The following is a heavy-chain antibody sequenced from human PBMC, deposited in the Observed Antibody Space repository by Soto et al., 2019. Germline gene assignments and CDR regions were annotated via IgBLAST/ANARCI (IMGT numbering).Heavy chain of an antibody. J-gene: IGHJ3*02. D-gene: IGHD3-10*01. CDR2: INPSGGST. Sequence: ASVKVSCKASGYTFTSYYMHWVRQAPGQGLEWMGIINPSGGSTSYAQKFQGRVTMTRDTSTSTVYMKLSSLRSEDTAVYYCARDLENTMGGDAFDIWGKGTMVTVSS. CDR1: GYTFTSYY. CDR3: ARDLENTMGGDAFDI. V-gene: IGHV1-46*01.